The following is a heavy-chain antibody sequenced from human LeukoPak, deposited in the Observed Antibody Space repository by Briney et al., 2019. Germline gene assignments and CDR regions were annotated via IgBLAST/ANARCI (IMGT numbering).Heavy chain of an antibody. Sequence: PGGSLRLSCIASGFAFTYSEMTWVRQAPGEGLEWVSYISTTGSAIYYADSLKGRFTISRDNAKNSVYLQMNSLRAEDTGVYYCARVRMSIMDVWGKGTTVTVSS. J-gene: IGHJ6*04. D-gene: IGHD6-6*01. V-gene: IGHV3-48*03. CDR2: ISTTGSAI. CDR3: ARVRMSIMDV. CDR1: GFAFTYSE.